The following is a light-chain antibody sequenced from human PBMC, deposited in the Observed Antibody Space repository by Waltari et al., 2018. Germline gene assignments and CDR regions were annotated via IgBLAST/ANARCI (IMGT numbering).Light chain of an antibody. J-gene: IGKJ1*01. V-gene: IGKV3-20*01. Sequence: EIVLTQSPGTLSLSPGERASPSCRDSQRSSRTLVWYQKRPGQAPRLLIYAASTRATGHPDRFSGSGSGTDFSLTISRLEPEDFAVYYCQHYLRLPVTFGQGTKVEIK. CDR2: AAS. CDR1: QRSSRT. CDR3: QHYLRLPVT.